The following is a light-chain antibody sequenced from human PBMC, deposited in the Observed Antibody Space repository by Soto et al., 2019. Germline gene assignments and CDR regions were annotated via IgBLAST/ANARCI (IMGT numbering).Light chain of an antibody. CDR2: GAS. V-gene: IGKV3-20*01. J-gene: IGKJ1*01. Sequence: EIVLTQSPGSLSLSPGERATLSCRASQSVSSYLAWYQQKPGQAPRPLIYGASSRASGVPDRFSGSGFGTDFTLTISRLEPEDFAVYYCQQYNSPPRTFDQGTNVEIK. CDR3: QQYNSPPRT. CDR1: QSVSSY.